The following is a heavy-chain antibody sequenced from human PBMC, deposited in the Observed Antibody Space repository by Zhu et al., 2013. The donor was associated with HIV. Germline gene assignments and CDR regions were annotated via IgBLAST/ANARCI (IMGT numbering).Heavy chain of an antibody. Sequence: QVQLVQSGAEVRKPGASVRLSCKVSGYTLTELSMHWVRQAPGRGLEWVGGFDIEQGETIYAQKFQDRVTLTEDTSTDTAFMELTSLRSEDTAVYYCARGGGWFDPWGQGTLVTVSS. CDR2: FDIEQGET. CDR1: GYTLTELS. J-gene: IGHJ5*02. D-gene: IGHD3-16*01. CDR3: ARGGGWFDP. V-gene: IGHV1-24*01.